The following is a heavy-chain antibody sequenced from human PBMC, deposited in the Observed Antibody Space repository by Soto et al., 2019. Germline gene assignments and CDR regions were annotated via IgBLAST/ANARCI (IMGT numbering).Heavy chain of an antibody. CDR3: AKEKWFDILTGLGY. V-gene: IGHV3-30*18. J-gene: IGHJ4*02. CDR1: GFTFSSYG. Sequence: QVQLVESGGGVVQPGRSLRLSCAASGFTFSSYGMHWVRQAPGKGLEWVAVISYDGSNKYYADSVKGRFTISRDNSKNTLYLQMNSLRAEDTAVYYCAKEKWFDILTGLGYWGQGTLVTVSS. D-gene: IGHD3-9*01. CDR2: ISYDGSNK.